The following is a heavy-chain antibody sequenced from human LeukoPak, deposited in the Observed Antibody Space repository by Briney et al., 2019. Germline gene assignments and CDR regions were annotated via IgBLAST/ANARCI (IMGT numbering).Heavy chain of an antibody. D-gene: IGHD3-10*01. J-gene: IGHJ4*02. CDR3: ARLRGITMVRGVTPH. Sequence: GGSLRLSCAASGFTFSNYWMHWVRQAPGEGLEWVSRINSDGINTSYADSVKGRFTISRDNAKNTLNLQMNSLRAEDTAVYYCARLRGITMVRGVTPHWGQGTLVTVSS. CDR1: GFTFSNYW. CDR2: INSDGINT. V-gene: IGHV3-74*01.